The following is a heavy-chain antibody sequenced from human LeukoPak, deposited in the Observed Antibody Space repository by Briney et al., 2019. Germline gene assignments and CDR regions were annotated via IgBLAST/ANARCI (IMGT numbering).Heavy chain of an antibody. Sequence: GESLKISCKGSGYSLTSYWIGWVRQMPGKGLEWMGIIYPGDSDTIYSPSFQGQVTISADKSISTAYLQWSSLKASDTAMYYCARRAVTTGNIIVDYWGQGTLVTVSS. CDR3: ARRAVTTGNIIVDY. D-gene: IGHD4-17*01. J-gene: IGHJ4*02. V-gene: IGHV5-51*01. CDR2: IYPGDSDT. CDR1: GYSLTSYW.